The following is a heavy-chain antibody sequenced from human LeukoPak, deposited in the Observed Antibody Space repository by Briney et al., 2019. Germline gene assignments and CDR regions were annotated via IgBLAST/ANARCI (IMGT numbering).Heavy chain of an antibody. D-gene: IGHD6-13*01. J-gene: IGHJ4*02. CDR1: GGSISTPGYY. V-gene: IGHV4-39*07. CDR2: LYHSGST. Sequence: PSETLSLTCTVSGGSISTPGYYWGWIRQPPGKGLEWIGSLYHSGSTYYKPSLKSRVTISIDTSKNQISLKLSSVTAADTAVYYCARGRISSSYWGQGTLVTVSS. CDR3: ARGRISSSY.